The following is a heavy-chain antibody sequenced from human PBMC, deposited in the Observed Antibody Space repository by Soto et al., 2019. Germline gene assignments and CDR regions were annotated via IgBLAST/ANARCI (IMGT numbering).Heavy chain of an antibody. J-gene: IGHJ6*02. CDR3: ARDRAAAGTSYYYGMDV. V-gene: IGHV1-46*01. CDR1: GYTFTSYY. D-gene: IGHD6-13*01. Sequence: ASVKFSCKASGYTFTSYYMHWVRQAPGQGLEWMGIINPSGGSTSYAQKFQGRVTMTRDTSTSTVYMELSSLRSEDTAVYYCARDRAAAGTSYYYGMDVWGQGTTVTVSS. CDR2: INPSGGST.